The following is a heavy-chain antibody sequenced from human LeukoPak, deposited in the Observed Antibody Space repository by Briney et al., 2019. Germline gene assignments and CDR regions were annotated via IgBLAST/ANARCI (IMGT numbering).Heavy chain of an antibody. CDR2: MNPNSGST. CDR1: GYTFTSYD. CDR3: ARVLAAADDY. D-gene: IGHD6-13*01. Sequence: GASVKVSCKASGYTFTSYDINWVRQATGQGLEWMGWMNPNSGSTGYAQKFQGRVTMTRNTSISTAYMELSSLRSEDTALYYCARVLAAADDYWGQGTLVTVSS. V-gene: IGHV1-8*01. J-gene: IGHJ4*02.